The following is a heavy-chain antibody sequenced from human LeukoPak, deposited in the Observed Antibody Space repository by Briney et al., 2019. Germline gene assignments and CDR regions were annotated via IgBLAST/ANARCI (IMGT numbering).Heavy chain of an antibody. V-gene: IGHV3-11*04. Sequence: GGSLRLSCVVSGFSFSNSYMTWIRQTPGKGLESLAYISGSGSDIYYADSVEGRFTISRDNSKNTLYLQMNSLRAEDTAVYYCAKDRIAVAGSLGYWGQGTLVTVSS. J-gene: IGHJ4*02. CDR2: ISGSGSDI. CDR3: AKDRIAVAGSLGY. CDR1: GFSFSNSY. D-gene: IGHD6-19*01.